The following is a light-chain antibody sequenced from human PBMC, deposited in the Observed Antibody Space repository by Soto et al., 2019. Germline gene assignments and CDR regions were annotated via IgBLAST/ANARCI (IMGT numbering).Light chain of an antibody. CDR3: LQVYNYPRT. CDR1: QDIRND. V-gene: IGKV1-6*01. J-gene: IGKJ2*02. CDR2: AAF. Sequence: AIQMTQSPSSLSASLGDRVTITCRASQDIRNDLGWYQQKPGKAPKLLIYAAFKLQSGVPSRFSASGSGTDFTLTISSLQPEDFATYYCLQVYNYPRTFGQGTKLEIK.